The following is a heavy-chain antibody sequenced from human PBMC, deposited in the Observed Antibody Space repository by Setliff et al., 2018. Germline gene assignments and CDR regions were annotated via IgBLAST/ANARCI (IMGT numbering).Heavy chain of an antibody. CDR3: ARPNYYDSSGYYSYYFDY. V-gene: IGHV4-39*01. CDR1: GGSISSSSYY. Sequence: PSETLSLTCTVSGGSISSSSYYWGWIRQPPGKGLEWIGSIYYSGSTYYNPSLKSRVTISVDTSKNQFSLKLSSVTAADTAVYYCARPNYYDSSGYYSYYFDYWGQGTLVTVS. CDR2: IYYSGST. J-gene: IGHJ4*02. D-gene: IGHD3-22*01.